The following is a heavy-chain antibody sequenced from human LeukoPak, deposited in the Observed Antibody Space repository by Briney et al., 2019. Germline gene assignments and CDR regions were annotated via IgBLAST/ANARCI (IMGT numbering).Heavy chain of an antibody. CDR1: GYSFVLYG. Sequence: ASVKVSCKASGYSFVLYGISWVRQAPGQGPEWMGWISSHNHNPQIAQKFQGRLTMTADTSASTVYMELRSLRLDDTAVYYCARDEDYGIFVNIDYWGQGTLVTVSS. CDR2: ISSHNHNP. D-gene: IGHD4-17*01. V-gene: IGHV1-18*01. J-gene: IGHJ4*02. CDR3: ARDEDYGIFVNIDY.